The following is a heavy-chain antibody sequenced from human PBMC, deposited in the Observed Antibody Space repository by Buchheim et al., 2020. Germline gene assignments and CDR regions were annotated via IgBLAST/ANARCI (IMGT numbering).Heavy chain of an antibody. CDR1: GFSFSSYE. J-gene: IGHJ4*02. CDR2: ISHTAYGI. CDR3: TTHLRGRSSFD. D-gene: IGHD6-6*01. Sequence: EVQLVESGGGLVQPGGSLRLSCAASGFSFSSYEMNWVRQAPGKGLEWISYISHTAYGIYYADSVKGRFTISRDNAKNSLYLQMNSLTAEDTAVYYCTTHLRGRSSFDWGQGTL. V-gene: IGHV3-48*03.